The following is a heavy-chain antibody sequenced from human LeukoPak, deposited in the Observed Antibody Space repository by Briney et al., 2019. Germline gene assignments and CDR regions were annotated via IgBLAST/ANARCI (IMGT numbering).Heavy chain of an antibody. D-gene: IGHD5-24*01. CDR3: ARDGRDGYNDY. Sequence: GSLRLSCAASGFTFSSYAMHWVRQAPGKGLEWVAVISYDGSNKYYADSVKGRFTISRDNSKNTLYLQMNSLRAEDTAVYYCARDGRDGYNDYWGQGTLVTVSS. J-gene: IGHJ4*02. CDR1: GFTFSSYA. CDR2: ISYDGSNK. V-gene: IGHV3-30-3*01.